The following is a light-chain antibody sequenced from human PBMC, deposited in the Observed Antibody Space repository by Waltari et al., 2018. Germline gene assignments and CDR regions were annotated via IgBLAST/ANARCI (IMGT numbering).Light chain of an antibody. CDR1: QSLLHTDGYNY. Sequence: EIVMTQSPLSLPVTPGEPASISCRSSQSLLHTDGYNYLVWYLQKAGQSPQLLIYLASHRASGVPDRFSGSGSGTDCTLKISRVEAEDVGVYYCMQAVQGLSFGGGTKVEI. J-gene: IGKJ4*01. V-gene: IGKV2-28*01. CDR3: MQAVQGLS. CDR2: LAS.